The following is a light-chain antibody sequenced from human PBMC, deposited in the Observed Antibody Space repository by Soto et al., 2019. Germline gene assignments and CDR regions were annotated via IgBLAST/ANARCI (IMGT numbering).Light chain of an antibody. CDR1: HAINNY. J-gene: IGKJ4*01. Sequence: DIQLTQSPSFLSASVGDRVTITCRASHAINNYLAWFRQKPGKAPNLLIYTASTLQSGVPSRFSGSGSGTEFTLTISSLQTEDFATYFCQQFNTYPRTFGGGTKVEIK. V-gene: IGKV1-9*01. CDR3: QQFNTYPRT. CDR2: TAS.